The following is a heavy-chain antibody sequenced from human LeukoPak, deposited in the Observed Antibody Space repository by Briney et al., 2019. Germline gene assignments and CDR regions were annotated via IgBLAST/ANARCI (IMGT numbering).Heavy chain of an antibody. D-gene: IGHD3-22*01. CDR1: GFTFSSYA. J-gene: IGHJ4*01. V-gene: IGHV3-23*01. Sequence: GGSLRLSCAASGFTFSSYAMSWVRQAPGKGLEWVSAISGSGGSTYYADSVKGRFTISRDNSKNTLYLQMNSLRAEDTAVYYCAKDGYYYDSSGYCDYWGQEPWSPSPQ. CDR3: AKDGYYYDSSGYCDY. CDR2: ISGSGGST.